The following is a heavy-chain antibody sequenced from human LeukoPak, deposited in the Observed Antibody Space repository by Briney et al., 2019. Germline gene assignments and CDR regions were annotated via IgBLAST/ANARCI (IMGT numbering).Heavy chain of an antibody. D-gene: IGHD1-1*01. Sequence: GASVMVSCKASGYSFTSHDINWVRQAPGQGLEWIGRMNPTNGNTGYAQNFQGRVTMTRTTSISTAYMELSSLRSEDTAVYYCARVNDIDEYFDLWGRGTLVTVSS. CDR2: MNPTNGNT. CDR1: GYSFTSHD. V-gene: IGHV1-8*01. CDR3: ARVNDIDEYFDL. J-gene: IGHJ2*01.